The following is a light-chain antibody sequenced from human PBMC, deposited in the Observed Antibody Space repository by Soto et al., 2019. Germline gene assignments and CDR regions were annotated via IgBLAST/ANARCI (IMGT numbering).Light chain of an antibody. CDR1: QSISQS. V-gene: IGKV3-20*01. CDR3: QQYGGSPRT. Sequence: EVVLTQSPGTLSLSPGERATLSCRASQSISQSLAWYQQRPGQSPMLLIYDASRRATGIPDRFTGSGFGTDFTLTISRLAPEDHCQQYGGSPRTFGQGTKVDIK. CDR2: DAS. J-gene: IGKJ1*01.